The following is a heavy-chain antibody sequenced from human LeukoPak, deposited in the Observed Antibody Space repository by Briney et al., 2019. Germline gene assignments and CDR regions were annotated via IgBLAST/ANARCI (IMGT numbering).Heavy chain of an antibody. CDR2: ISHDGNNK. D-gene: IGHD3-22*01. CDR3: AKDNSNYYDNTGY. V-gene: IGHV3-30*18. J-gene: IGHJ4*02. Sequence: GGSLRLSCEASGFTFSAYAMTWVRQAPGKGLEWLTVISHDGNNKYYADSVKGRFTISRDNSKNTLYLQMNSLRAEDTAVYYCAKDNSNYYDNTGYWGQGTLVTVSS. CDR1: GFTFSAYA.